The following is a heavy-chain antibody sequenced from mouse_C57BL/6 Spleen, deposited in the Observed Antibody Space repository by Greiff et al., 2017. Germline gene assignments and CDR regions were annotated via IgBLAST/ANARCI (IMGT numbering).Heavy chain of an antibody. CDR1: GYTFTSYW. J-gene: IGHJ4*01. V-gene: IGHV1-74*01. CDR3: GLTAQRAMDY. D-gene: IGHD3-2*02. Sequence: VQLQQPGAELVKPGASVKVSCKASGYTFTSYWMHWVKQRPGQGLEWTGSIHPSDSDTNYNQKFKGKATLTVDKSSSTAYMQLSSLTSEDCAVYYCGLTAQRAMDYWGQGTTVTVAS. CDR2: IHPSDSDT.